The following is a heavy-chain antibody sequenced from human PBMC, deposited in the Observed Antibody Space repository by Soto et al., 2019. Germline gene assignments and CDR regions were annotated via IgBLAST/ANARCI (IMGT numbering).Heavy chain of an antibody. D-gene: IGHD4-17*01. Sequence: EVQLLESGGGLVQPGGTLRLSCATSGFPFNIYAMSWVRQAPGKGLEWVSPIGGGEAFYSDSVKGRFTISRDDSKNALLLQMSSLRVEDTAIYYCAKDAVPRNGDYDWFDPWGQGTLVTVSS. J-gene: IGHJ5*02. CDR1: GFPFNIYA. V-gene: IGHV3-23*01. CDR2: IGGGEA. CDR3: AKDAVPRNGDYDWFDP.